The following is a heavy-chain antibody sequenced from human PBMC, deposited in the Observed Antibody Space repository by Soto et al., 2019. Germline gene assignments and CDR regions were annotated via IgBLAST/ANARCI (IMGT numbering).Heavy chain of an antibody. CDR2: IYYSGST. D-gene: IGHD2-8*01. CDR3: ASAYLRTHQWYTLDY. Sequence: SETMSLTWTFAGISLSSYYLSLLRPPHGKGLEWIGYIYYSGSTNYNPSLKSRVTISVDTSKNQFSLKLSSVTAADTAVYYCASAYLRTHQWYTLDYRGQGTLVTVSS. CDR1: GISLSSYY. J-gene: IGHJ4*02. V-gene: IGHV4-59*01.